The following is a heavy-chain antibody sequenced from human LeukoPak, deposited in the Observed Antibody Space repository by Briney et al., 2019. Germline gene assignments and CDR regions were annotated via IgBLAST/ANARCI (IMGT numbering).Heavy chain of an antibody. D-gene: IGHD3-3*01. CDR2: INHSGST. V-gene: IGHV4-34*01. J-gene: IGHJ5*02. CDR1: GGSFSGYY. Sequence: SETLSLTCAVYGGSFSGYYWSWIRQPPGKGLEWIGEINHSGSTNYNPSLKSRVTISVDTSKNQFSLKLSSVTAADTAVYYCAADASTLEWSDRWGRGTLVTVSS. CDR3: AADASTLEWSDR.